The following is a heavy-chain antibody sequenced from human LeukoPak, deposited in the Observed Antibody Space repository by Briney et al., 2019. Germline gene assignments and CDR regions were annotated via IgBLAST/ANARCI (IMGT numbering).Heavy chain of an antibody. CDR2: ISSSSSYI. CDR3: ARAPSPDTPCDY. D-gene: IGHD2-2*02. V-gene: IGHV3-21*04. Sequence: KSGGSLRLSCAASGFTFSSYSMNWVRQAPGKGLEWVSSISSSSSYIYYADSVKGRFTISRDNSKNTLYLQMNSLRAEDTAVYYCARAPSPDTPCDYWGQGTLVTVSS. J-gene: IGHJ4*02. CDR1: GFTFSSYS.